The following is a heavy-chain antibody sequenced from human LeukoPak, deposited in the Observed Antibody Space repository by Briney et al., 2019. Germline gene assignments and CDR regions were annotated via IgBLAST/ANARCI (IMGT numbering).Heavy chain of an antibody. Sequence: GGSLRLSCAASGFTFSSYWMHWVRQAPGKGLVWVSRINSDGSSTIDADSVKGRFTISRDNAKNTLYLQVNNLRAEDTAVYYCARGPNSNWSGLDFWGQGTLLTVSS. J-gene: IGHJ4*02. CDR1: GFTFSSYW. CDR2: INSDGSST. CDR3: ARGPNSNWSGLDF. V-gene: IGHV3-74*01. D-gene: IGHD6-6*01.